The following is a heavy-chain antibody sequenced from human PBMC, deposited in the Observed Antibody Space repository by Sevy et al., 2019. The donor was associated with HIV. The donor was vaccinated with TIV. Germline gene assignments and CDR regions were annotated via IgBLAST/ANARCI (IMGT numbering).Heavy chain of an antibody. CDR1: GFTFSNYV. CDR2: IGTSGDT. Sequence: GGSLRLSCAASGFTFSNYVMHWVRQTAEGLEWVSAIGTSGDTYYPDSVKGRFTISREDGKNSLYLQMDSLRVGDTAVYYSTRGAAAGTVNYSFVPWGQGTLVTLSS. J-gene: IGHJ5*02. CDR3: TRGAAAGTVNYSFVP. V-gene: IGHV3-13*01. D-gene: IGHD6-13*01.